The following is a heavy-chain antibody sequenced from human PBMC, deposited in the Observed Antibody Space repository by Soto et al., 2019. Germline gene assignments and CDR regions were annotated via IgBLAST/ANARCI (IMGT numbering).Heavy chain of an antibody. V-gene: IGHV3-15*01. CDR1: GFTFSNAW. J-gene: IGHJ6*03. D-gene: IGHD3-10*01. Sequence: GGSLRLSCAASGFTFSNAWMSWVRQAPGKGLEWVGRIKSKTDGGTTDYAAPVKGRFTISRDDSKNTLYLQMNSLKTEDTAVYYCTTDLLLLWFGESPYYMDVWGKGTTVTVSS. CDR2: IKSKTDGGTT. CDR3: TTDLLLLWFGESPYYMDV.